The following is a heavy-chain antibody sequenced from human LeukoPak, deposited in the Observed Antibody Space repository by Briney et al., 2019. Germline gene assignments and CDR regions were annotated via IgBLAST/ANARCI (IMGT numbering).Heavy chain of an antibody. Sequence: GGSLGLSCAASGFTLITYWMTWVRQAPGKGLEWVANINQDGSEKYYVGSVKGRFTISRDNARNSLYLQMNSLRAEDTAVYYCARDRYPADYWGQGTLVTVSS. D-gene: IGHD1-14*01. CDR2: INQDGSEK. V-gene: IGHV3-7*01. CDR1: GFTLITYW. CDR3: ARDRYPADY. J-gene: IGHJ4*02.